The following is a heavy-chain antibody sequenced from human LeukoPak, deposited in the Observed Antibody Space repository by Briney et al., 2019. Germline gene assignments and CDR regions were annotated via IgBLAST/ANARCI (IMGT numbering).Heavy chain of an antibody. J-gene: IGHJ4*02. D-gene: IGHD3-10*01. Sequence: ASVKVSCKASGYTFTSYGISWVRQAPGQGLEWMGWISAYNGNTNYAQKRQGRVTMTTDTSTSTAYMELRSLRSDDTAVYYCASFPYGSGSYYNENWGQGTLVTVSS. CDR2: ISAYNGNT. CDR3: ASFPYGSGSYYNEN. V-gene: IGHV1-18*01. CDR1: GYTFTSYG.